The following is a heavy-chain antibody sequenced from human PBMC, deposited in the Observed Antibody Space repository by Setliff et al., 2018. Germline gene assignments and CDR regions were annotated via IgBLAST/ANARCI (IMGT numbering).Heavy chain of an antibody. J-gene: IGHJ5*02. V-gene: IGHV4-38-2*01. Sequence: SETLSLTCAVSGFSITSGYYWGWIRQSPGKGPEWIGNIFQSGITFYNPSLKSRVTMSLDTSKNQFSLKVKSVTAADTAVYYCARGPTLLDGPWGQGALVTVSS. CDR3: ARGPTLLDGP. D-gene: IGHD2-21*02. CDR1: GFSITSGYY. CDR2: IFQSGIT.